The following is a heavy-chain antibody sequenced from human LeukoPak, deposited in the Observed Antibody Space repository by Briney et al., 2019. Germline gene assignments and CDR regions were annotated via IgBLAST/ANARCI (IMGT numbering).Heavy chain of an antibody. V-gene: IGHV3-23*01. J-gene: IGHJ4*02. Sequence: PGGSLRLSCAASGFTFRSFAMSWVRQAPGKGLEWVSAISGSGGSTYHADSVKGRFTISRDNSKSTLFLQTNSLRGEDTALYYCAKDHGSAAAGTGVLDYWGQGTLVTVSS. D-gene: IGHD6-13*01. CDR1: GFTFRSFA. CDR2: ISGSGGST. CDR3: AKDHGSAAAGTGVLDY.